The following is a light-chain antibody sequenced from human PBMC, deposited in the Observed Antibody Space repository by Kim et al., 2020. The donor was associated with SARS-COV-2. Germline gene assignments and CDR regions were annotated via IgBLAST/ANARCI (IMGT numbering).Light chain of an antibody. CDR3: GTWDHSLNSYV. J-gene: IGLJ1*01. CDR1: TSNIGNNY. V-gene: IGLV1-51*01. CDR2: DND. Sequence: GQKATISCSGRTSNIGNNYVSWYQHLPGTAPKRLIYDNDNRPSGIPDRFSGSKSGTSATLGITGLQTGDEADYYCGTWDHSLNSYVLGSGTKVTVL.